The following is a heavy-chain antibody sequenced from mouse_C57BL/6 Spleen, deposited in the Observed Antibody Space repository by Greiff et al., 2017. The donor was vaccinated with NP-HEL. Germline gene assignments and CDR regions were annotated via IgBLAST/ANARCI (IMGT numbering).Heavy chain of an antibody. CDR2: FHPYNDDT. CDR1: GYTFTTYP. D-gene: IGHD1-1*01. Sequence: QVQLQQSGAELVKPGASVKMSCKASGYTFTTYPIEWMKQNHGNSLEWIGNFHPYNDDTKYNEKFKGKATLTVEKSSSTVYLELSRLTSDDSAVYYCARGYYGSSHWYFDVWGTGTTVTVSS. V-gene: IGHV1-47*01. CDR3: ARGYYGSSHWYFDV. J-gene: IGHJ1*03.